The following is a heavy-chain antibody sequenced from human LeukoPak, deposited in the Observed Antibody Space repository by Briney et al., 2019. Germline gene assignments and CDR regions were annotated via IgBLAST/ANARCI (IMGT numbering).Heavy chain of an antibody. Sequence: SETLSLTCAVYGGSFSGYYWSWIRQPPGKGLEWIGYIYYSGSTNYNPSLKSRVTISVDTSKNQFSLKLSSVTAADTAVYYCARQITNHYYDSSLYYFDYWGQGTLVTVSS. CDR2: IYYSGST. D-gene: IGHD3-22*01. CDR1: GGSFSGYY. J-gene: IGHJ4*02. V-gene: IGHV4-59*08. CDR3: ARQITNHYYDSSLYYFDY.